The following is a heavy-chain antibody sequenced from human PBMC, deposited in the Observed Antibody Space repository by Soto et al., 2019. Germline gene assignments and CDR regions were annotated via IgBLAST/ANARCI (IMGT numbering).Heavy chain of an antibody. V-gene: IGHV3-30*18. CDR3: AKDSDFLLDY. CDR1: GFTFSSYG. J-gene: IGHJ4*02. D-gene: IGHD3-3*01. Sequence: GGSLRLSCAASGFTFSSYGMHWVRQAPGKGLEWVAVISYDGSNKYYADSVKGRFTISRDNSKNTLYLQMNSLRAEDTAVYYCAKDSDFLLDYWGQGTLVTVSS. CDR2: ISYDGSNK.